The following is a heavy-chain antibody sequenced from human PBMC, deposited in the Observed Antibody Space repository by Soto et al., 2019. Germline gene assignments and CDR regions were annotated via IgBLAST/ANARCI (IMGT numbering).Heavy chain of an antibody. J-gene: IGHJ4*02. Sequence: QVQLVESGGGVVQPGRSLRLSCAASGFTFSDYGMHWVRQAPGKGLEWVAVIWYDGSNKYYADSVKGRFTISRDNSKNTLDLQMNSLRAEDTAVYYCARDRIEPDGMIDYWGQGTLVTVSS. D-gene: IGHD6-13*01. CDR2: IWYDGSNK. V-gene: IGHV3-33*01. CDR1: GFTFSDYG. CDR3: ARDRIEPDGMIDY.